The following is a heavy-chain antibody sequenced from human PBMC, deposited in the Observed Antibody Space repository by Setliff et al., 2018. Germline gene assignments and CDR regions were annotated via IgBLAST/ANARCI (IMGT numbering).Heavy chain of an antibody. CDR3: ARDRFYNSWSGTSITAPHDAFEI. D-gene: IGHD3-3*01. V-gene: IGHV1-46*03. Sequence: ASVKVSCKASGYTLSKYYMHWVRQAPGQGLEWMGIINPSGGLTKYAQKFQGRVTMTSDTSTNTVYLEVSSLRSEDTAVYFCARDRFYNSWSGTSITAPHDAFEIWGQGTMVTVSS. J-gene: IGHJ3*02. CDR2: INPSGGLT. CDR1: GYTLSKYY.